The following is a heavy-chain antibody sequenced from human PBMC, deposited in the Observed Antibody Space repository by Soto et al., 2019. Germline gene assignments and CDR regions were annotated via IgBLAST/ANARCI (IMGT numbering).Heavy chain of an antibody. Sequence: GGSLRLSCAASGFTFDDYAMHWVRQAPGKGLEWVSGISWNSGSIGYADSVKGRFTISRDNAKNSLYLQMNSLRAEDTALYYCLKYKILVVFQDAFDIWGQGTLVPVS. J-gene: IGHJ3*02. V-gene: IGHV3-9*01. CDR1: GFTFDDYA. CDR2: ISWNSGSI. CDR3: LKYKILVVFQDAFDI. D-gene: IGHD2-21*01.